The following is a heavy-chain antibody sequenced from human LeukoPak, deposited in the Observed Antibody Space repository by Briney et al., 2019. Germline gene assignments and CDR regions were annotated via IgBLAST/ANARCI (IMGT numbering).Heavy chain of an antibody. V-gene: IGHV1-69*05. CDR3: ARIGPIQLWPNYRFDP. CDR1: GGTFSSYA. D-gene: IGHD5-18*01. J-gene: IGHJ5*02. Sequence: SVKVSCKASGGTFSSYAISWVRQAPGQGLEWMGGIIPIFGTANYAQKFQGRVTITTDESTSTAYMELSSLRSEDTAVYYCARIGPIQLWPNYRFDPWGQGTLVTVSS. CDR2: IIPIFGTA.